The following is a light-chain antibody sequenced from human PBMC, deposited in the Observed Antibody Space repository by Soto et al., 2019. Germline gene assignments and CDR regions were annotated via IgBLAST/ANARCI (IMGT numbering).Light chain of an antibody. J-gene: IGKJ1*01. CDR3: QQCTNWPWT. Sequence: EIVLTPSPVTLSLSPGERATLSCRASQSVSRFLAWYQQKPGQAPRLLIYDASNRATGIPGRFSSSGSGTVITLTISSLQLEDFAVYYCQQCTNWPWTFGQGTKVEIK. CDR2: DAS. V-gene: IGKV3-11*01. CDR1: QSVSRF.